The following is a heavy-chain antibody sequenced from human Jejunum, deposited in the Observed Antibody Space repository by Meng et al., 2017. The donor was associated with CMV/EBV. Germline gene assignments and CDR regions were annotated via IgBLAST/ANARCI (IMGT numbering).Heavy chain of an antibody. CDR2: IYPDDSDS. J-gene: IGHJ4*02. CDR3: VRRAGSLYYFDF. Sequence: GSGYTCSDSWIGWVRQMPGKGLEWMGIIYPDDSDSRYNPSFQGQVTISADKSITTAYLQWSSLKASDTGMYYCVRRAGSLYYFDFWGPGTLVTVSS. V-gene: IGHV5-51*01. CDR1: GYTCSDSW. D-gene: IGHD3-10*01.